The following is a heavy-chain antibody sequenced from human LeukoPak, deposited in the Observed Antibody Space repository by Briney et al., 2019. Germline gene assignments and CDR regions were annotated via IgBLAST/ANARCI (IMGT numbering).Heavy chain of an antibody. J-gene: IGHJ4*02. Sequence: PSETLSLTCTVSGYSISNGYYWGWIRPPPGKGLEWVGNISHRGSTYYNPSLRSRITISLDRSKQKFSLKLTSVTAADTAVYFCARGAEYYAIWRGYAGYSDYWGQGISVTVSS. CDR1: GYSISNGYY. CDR3: ARGAEYYAIWRGYAGYSDY. D-gene: IGHD3-3*01. V-gene: IGHV4-38-2*02. CDR2: ISHRGST.